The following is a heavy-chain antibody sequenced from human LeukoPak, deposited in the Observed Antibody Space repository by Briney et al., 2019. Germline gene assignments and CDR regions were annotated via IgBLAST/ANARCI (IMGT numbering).Heavy chain of an antibody. CDR1: GYTFTSYG. J-gene: IGHJ3*02. CDR2: ISAYNGNT. Sequence: ASVLVSCQASGYTFTSYGISWVRQAPGQGLEWMGWISAYNGNTNCAQKLQGRVTMTTDTSTSTAYMELRSLRSDDTAVYYCARAGGSGDAFDIWGQGTMVTVSS. V-gene: IGHV1-18*01. D-gene: IGHD1-1*01. CDR3: ARAGGSGDAFDI.